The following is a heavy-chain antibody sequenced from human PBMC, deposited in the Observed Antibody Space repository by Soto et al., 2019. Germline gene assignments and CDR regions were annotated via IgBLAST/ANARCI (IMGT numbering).Heavy chain of an antibody. V-gene: IGHV4-61*01. CDR3: ASARGWFGELSFDY. CDR2: IYYSGST. Sequence: PSETLSLTCTVSGGSVSSGSYYWSWIRQPPGKGLEWIGYIYYSGSTNYNPSLKSRVTISVDTSKNQFSLKLSSVTAADTAVYYCASARGWFGELSFDYWGQGTLVTVSS. D-gene: IGHD3-10*01. CDR1: GGSVSSGSYY. J-gene: IGHJ4*02.